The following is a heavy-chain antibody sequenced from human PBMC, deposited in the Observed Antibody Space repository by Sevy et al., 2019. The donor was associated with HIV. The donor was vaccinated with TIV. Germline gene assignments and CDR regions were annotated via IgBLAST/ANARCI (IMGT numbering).Heavy chain of an antibody. Sequence: ASVKVSCKVSGYTLTELSMHWVRQAPGKGLEWMGGFDPEDGETIYAQKFQGRVTMTEDTSTDTAYMELSSLRSEDTAVYYCATDIAVAGTAGAFDIWGQGTMVTVSS. CDR1: GYTLTELS. D-gene: IGHD6-19*01. CDR3: ATDIAVAGTAGAFDI. CDR2: FDPEDGET. J-gene: IGHJ3*02. V-gene: IGHV1-24*01.